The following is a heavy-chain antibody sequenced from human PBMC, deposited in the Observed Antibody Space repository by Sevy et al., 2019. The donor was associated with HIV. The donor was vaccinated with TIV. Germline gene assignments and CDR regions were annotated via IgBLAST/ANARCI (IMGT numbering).Heavy chain of an antibody. CDR1: GDSISSNNFY. Sequence: SETLSLTCTVSGDSISSNNFYWGWVRQPPEKGLEWIGSIYYTGSTYYNPSLKSRVTISVDTSKNQFSLKLTSVTAADTAVYYCAREAVALDYWGQGILVTVSS. J-gene: IGHJ4*01. CDR3: AREAVALDY. V-gene: IGHV4-39*02. D-gene: IGHD6-19*01. CDR2: IYYTGST.